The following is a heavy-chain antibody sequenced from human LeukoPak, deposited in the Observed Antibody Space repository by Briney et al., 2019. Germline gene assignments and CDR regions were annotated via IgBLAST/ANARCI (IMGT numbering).Heavy chain of an antibody. Sequence: KPSETLSLTCAVSGYSISNSYYWGWIRQPPGKGLGWIGNIFQSGSTFYNPSLKSRVTISVDTSKNQFTLKLSSVTAADTAVYYCARHGSAGHYYYYMDVWGKGTTVTVSS. D-gene: IGHD5-24*01. CDR3: ARHGSAGHYYYYMDV. CDR1: GYSISNSYY. V-gene: IGHV4-38-2*01. J-gene: IGHJ6*03. CDR2: IFQSGST.